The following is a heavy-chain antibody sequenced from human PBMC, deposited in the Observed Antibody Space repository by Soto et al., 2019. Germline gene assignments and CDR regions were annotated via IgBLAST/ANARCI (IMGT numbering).Heavy chain of an antibody. CDR2: IKSKTDGGTT. CDR3: TTDQYYDFWSGYYTPYFDY. Sequence: EVQLVESGGGLVKPVGSLRLSCAASGFTFSNAWMSWVRQAPGKGLEWVGRIKSKTDGGTTDYAAPVKGRFTISRDDSKNTLYLQMNSLKTEDTAVYYCTTDQYYDFWSGYYTPYFDYWGQGTLVTVSS. V-gene: IGHV3-15*01. J-gene: IGHJ4*02. D-gene: IGHD3-3*01. CDR1: GFTFSNAW.